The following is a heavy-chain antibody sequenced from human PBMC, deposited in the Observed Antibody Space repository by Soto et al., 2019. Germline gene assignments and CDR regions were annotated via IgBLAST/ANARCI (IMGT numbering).Heavy chain of an antibody. CDR3: ARSENGGNIRRQQNWFDP. V-gene: IGHV4-59*05. Sequence: PSETLSLTCTVSGGSISSYYWSWIRQPPGKGLEWIGSIYYSGSTYYNPSLKSRVTISVDTSKNQFSLKLSSVTAADTALYYCARSENGGNIRRQQNWFDPWGQGTLVTVSS. CDR2: IYYSGST. CDR1: GGSISSYY. D-gene: IGHD2-15*01. J-gene: IGHJ5*02.